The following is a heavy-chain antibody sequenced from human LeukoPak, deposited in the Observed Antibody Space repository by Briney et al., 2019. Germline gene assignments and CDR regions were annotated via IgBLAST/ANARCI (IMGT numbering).Heavy chain of an antibody. CDR3: ARVTLSLPAAKWTPGYYYYYYMDV. CDR1: GGSISSSTYY. CDR2: IYYSGNS. Sequence: SETLSLTCTVSGGSISSSTYYWGWLRQPPGMRLEWIGSIYYSGNSYYNPSLKSRVTISIDTSKNQFSLKLSSVTAADTAVYYCARVTLSLPAAKWTPGYYYYYYMDVWGKGTTVTVSS. D-gene: IGHD2-2*01. V-gene: IGHV4-39*07. J-gene: IGHJ6*03.